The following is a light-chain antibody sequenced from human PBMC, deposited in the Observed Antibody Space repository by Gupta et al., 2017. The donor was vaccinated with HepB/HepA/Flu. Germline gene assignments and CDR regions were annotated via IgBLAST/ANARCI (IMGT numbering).Light chain of an antibody. CDR2: KVS. V-gene: IGKV2-30*01. J-gene: IGKJ2*01. CDR3: LQGTNWPYT. Sequence: VMMSPSPLSLLVTLGQPASISCWSSQSIVNSDRSTYLNWFQQRPGQSPRRLIYKVSNRDSGVPDRFSGSGSGTDFTLTISRVEAEDVGVYYCLQGTNWPYTFGQGTKLEIK. CDR1: QSIVNSDRSTY.